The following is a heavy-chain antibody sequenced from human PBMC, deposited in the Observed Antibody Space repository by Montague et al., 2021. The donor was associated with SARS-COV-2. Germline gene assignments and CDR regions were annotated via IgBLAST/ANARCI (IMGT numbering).Heavy chain of an antibody. D-gene: IGHD3-10*01. CDR3: ARDDYYGSGSPLSDYGMDV. CDR1: GYTFTSYG. Sequence: SVKVSCKASGYTFTSYGISWVRQAPGQGLKWMGWISAYNGNTNYAQKLQGRVTMTTDTSTSTAYMELRSLRSDDTAVYYCARDDYYGSGSPLSDYGMDVWGQGTTVTVSS. V-gene: IGHV1-18*01. J-gene: IGHJ6*02. CDR2: ISAYNGNT.